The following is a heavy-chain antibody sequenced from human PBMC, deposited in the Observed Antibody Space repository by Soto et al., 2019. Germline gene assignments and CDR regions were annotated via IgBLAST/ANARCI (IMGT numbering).Heavy chain of an antibody. J-gene: IGHJ4*02. CDR3: ARGRGLYNSGRSQLDS. CDR2: FIPRFGTT. CDR1: GDSFSKYT. D-gene: IGHD1-1*01. Sequence: QVQLVQSGAEVKKPGSSVRVSCKTSGDSFSKYTVNWVRQAPRQGLEWMGGFIPRFGTTNFAPTLQVRVTITADQSMNTVYMELSRLRSEDTALYYCARGRGLYNSGRSQLDSRGQGTLVTVSS. V-gene: IGHV1-69*01.